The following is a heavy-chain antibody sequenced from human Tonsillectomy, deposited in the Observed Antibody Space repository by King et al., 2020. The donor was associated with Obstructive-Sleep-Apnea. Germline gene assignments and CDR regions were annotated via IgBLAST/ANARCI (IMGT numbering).Heavy chain of an antibody. CDR1: GFTFSNYA. V-gene: IGHV3-23*04. CDR3: AKVSYYDFWSGYPCSFDY. D-gene: IGHD3-3*01. CDR2: ISGSGGST. Sequence: VQLVESGGGLVQPGGSPRLSCAASGFTFSNYAMSWVRQAPGKGLEWVSAISGSGGSTFYADSVKDRFTISRDNSKNTLSLQMNNVRAEDTALYYCAKVSYYDFWSGYPCSFDYWGQGTLVTASS. J-gene: IGHJ4*02.